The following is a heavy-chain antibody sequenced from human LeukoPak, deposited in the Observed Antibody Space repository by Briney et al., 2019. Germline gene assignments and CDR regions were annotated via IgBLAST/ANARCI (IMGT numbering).Heavy chain of an antibody. V-gene: IGHV3-74*03. Sequence: PGGSLRLSSAASGFTFSSYWMHWVRQAPGKGLVWVSRISTDGTYTEYADSVKGRFTISRDNAKDTLYLQVNSLRAEDTAVYYCAITVDCRATTDCYSYFHHWGQGTLVTVSS. D-gene: IGHD2-21*02. CDR1: GFTFSSYW. CDR2: ISTDGTYT. CDR3: AITVDCRATTDCYSYFHH. J-gene: IGHJ1*01.